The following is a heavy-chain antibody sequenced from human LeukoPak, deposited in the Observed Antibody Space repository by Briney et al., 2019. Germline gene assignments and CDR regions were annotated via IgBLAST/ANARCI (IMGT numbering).Heavy chain of an antibody. CDR3: ARGPAWQVVAYYFDY. CDR1: GDSNNRGSYY. Sequence: SETLSLTCTVSGDSNNRGSYYWSWIRQPTGKGLEWIGRIYPSGCTNYNPSLNSRVTISVDTSKNQFSLKLSSVTAADSAVYYCARGPAWQVVAYYFDYWGQGTLVTVSS. CDR2: IYPSGCT. V-gene: IGHV4-61*02. J-gene: IGHJ4*02. D-gene: IGHD2-15*01.